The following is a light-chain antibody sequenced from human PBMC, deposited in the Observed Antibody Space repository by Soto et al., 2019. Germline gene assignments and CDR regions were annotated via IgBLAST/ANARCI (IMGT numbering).Light chain of an antibody. CDR3: CSYAGSSTLWV. CDR1: SSDVGSYNL. Sequence: QSALTQPASVSGSPGQSITISCTGTSSDVGSYNLVSWYQQHPGKAPKLMMYEVSKRPSGVSNRFSGSKSGNTASLTVSGLQAEDEADYYCCSYAGSSTLWVFGGGTQLTVL. CDR2: EVS. V-gene: IGLV2-23*02. J-gene: IGLJ3*02.